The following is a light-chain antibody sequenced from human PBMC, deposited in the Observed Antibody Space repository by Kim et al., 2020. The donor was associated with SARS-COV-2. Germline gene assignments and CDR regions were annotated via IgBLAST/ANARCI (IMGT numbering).Light chain of an antibody. V-gene: IGLV2-14*01. J-gene: IGLJ1*01. CDR2: DVS. Sequence: QSALTQPASVSGSPGQSITISCTGTSSDVGGYNYVSWYQQHPGKAPKLMIYDVSKRPSGVSNRFSGSKSGNTASLTISGLQAEDEDDYYCSSYTSSSTSYVFGTGTKVTVL. CDR1: SSDVGGYNY. CDR3: SSYTSSSTSYV.